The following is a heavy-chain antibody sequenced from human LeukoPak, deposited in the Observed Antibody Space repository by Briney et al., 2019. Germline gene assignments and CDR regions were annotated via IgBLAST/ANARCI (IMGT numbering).Heavy chain of an antibody. V-gene: IGHV4-38-2*02. J-gene: IGHJ4*02. CDR2: ISHGGSM. Sequence: PSETLSLTCSVTDYPISSGYFWAWIRQPPQKGLEWIATISHGGSMYFSPSLKSRVIVSIDASKNQFSLNLTSVTAADTAVYYCAREHCAGGYCYFVDYWGQGTLVTVSS. D-gene: IGHD3-16*02. CDR1: DYPISSGYF. CDR3: AREHCAGGYCYFVDY.